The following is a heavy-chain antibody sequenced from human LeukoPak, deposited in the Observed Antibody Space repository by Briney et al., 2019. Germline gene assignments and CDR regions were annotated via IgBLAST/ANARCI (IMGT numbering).Heavy chain of an antibody. Sequence: SETLSLTCTVSGGSLSSYYWRWPRQPPGKGLEWIGYIYSSGSTNYNPSLRSRVTLSIDTSKNQFSLKLSSVTPADTAVYYCARDVYCGGDCSYFDSWGQGTLVTVSS. D-gene: IGHD2-21*02. CDR3: ARDVYCGGDCSYFDS. CDR2: IYSSGST. CDR1: GGSLSSYY. V-gene: IGHV4-59*01. J-gene: IGHJ4*02.